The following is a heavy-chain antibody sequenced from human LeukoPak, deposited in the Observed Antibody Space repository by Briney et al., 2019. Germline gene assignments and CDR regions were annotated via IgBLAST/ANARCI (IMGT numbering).Heavy chain of an antibody. CDR1: GFIVSSNY. V-gene: IGHV3-53*01. J-gene: IGHJ5*02. CDR2: IYSGGST. CDR3: ARGRPLFDP. Sequence: GGSLRLSCAASGFIVSSNYMSWVRQAPGKGLEWVPVIYSGGSTYYADFVKGRFTISRDNSKNTLYLQMNSLRAEDTAVYYCARGRPLFDPWGQGTLVTVSS.